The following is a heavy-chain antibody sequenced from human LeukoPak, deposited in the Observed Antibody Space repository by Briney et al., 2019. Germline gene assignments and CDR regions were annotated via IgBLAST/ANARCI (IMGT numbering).Heavy chain of an antibody. J-gene: IGHJ4*02. CDR3: AKDLSVVAAAVDY. V-gene: IGHV3-7*01. CDR2: IKQDGSEK. Sequence: PGGSLRLSCAASGFTFSSYWMSWVRQAPGKGLEWVANIKQDGSEKYYVDSVKGRFTISRDNAKNSLYLQMNSLRAEDTAVYYCAKDLSVVAAAVDYWGQGTLVTVSS. CDR1: GFTFSSYW. D-gene: IGHD2-15*01.